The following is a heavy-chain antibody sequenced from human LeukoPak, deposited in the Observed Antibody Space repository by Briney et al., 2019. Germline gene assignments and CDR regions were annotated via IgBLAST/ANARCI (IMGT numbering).Heavy chain of an antibody. V-gene: IGHV4-39*07. CDR2: MNHSGGT. CDR1: GGSISSSSYY. J-gene: IGHJ1*01. Sequence: SETLSLTCTVSGGSISSSSYYWSWIRQPPEKGLEWIGEMNHSGGTNYNPSLKSRVTISEDMSKRQISLKLSSVTAADTAVYHCARGRGSYYQLWGQGTLVTVSS. D-gene: IGHD1-26*01. CDR3: ARGRGSYYQL.